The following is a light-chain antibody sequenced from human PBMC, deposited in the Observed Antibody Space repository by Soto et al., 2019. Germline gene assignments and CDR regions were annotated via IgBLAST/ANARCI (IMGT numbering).Light chain of an antibody. CDR2: GTS. CDR1: QSITNL. V-gene: IGKV1-5*01. CDR3: QHYNSYSEA. Sequence: DIQMTQSPSSLSASVGDRVTITCRASQSITNLLNWYQHKPGQAPKLLIYGTSSLLTGVPSRFSGSGSGTEFTLTISSLQPDDFATYYCQHYNSYSEAFGQGTKVDIK. J-gene: IGKJ1*01.